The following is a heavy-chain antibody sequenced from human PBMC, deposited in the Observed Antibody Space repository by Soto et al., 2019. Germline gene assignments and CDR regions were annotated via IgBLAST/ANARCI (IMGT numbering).Heavy chain of an antibody. CDR2: INIGSGRT. CDR3: VRDGGDCGYRLTYYYCMCLDV. Sequence: QVQLVQSGAEEKQPGASVRVSCKTSGYDFSSYAMHWVRQAPGQRLEWMGWINIGSGRTEYSQNLQDRITITREKTAITISMDLRSLTSEDTSVYLCVRDGGDCGYRLTYYYCMCLDVWGQGAKVTPSS. D-gene: IGHD3-22*01. CDR1: GYDFSSYA. V-gene: IGHV1-3*05. J-gene: IGHJ6*02.